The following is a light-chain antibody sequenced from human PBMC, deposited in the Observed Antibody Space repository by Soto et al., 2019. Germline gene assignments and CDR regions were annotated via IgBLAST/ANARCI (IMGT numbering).Light chain of an antibody. CDR3: QHYGSSRWT. CDR1: QSVSNNY. Sequence: EIVLTQSPGTLSLSPGERATLSCRASQSVSNNYLAWYQQKPGQAPRLLIYGASNRATGIPDRFSGSGSGTDFTLTISRLEPEDFAVYYCQHYGSSRWTFGQGTKVDIK. V-gene: IGKV3-20*01. J-gene: IGKJ1*01. CDR2: GAS.